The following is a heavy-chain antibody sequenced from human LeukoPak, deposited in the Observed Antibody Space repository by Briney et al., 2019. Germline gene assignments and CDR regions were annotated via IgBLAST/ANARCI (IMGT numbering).Heavy chain of an antibody. V-gene: IGHV3-21*01. CDR1: GFTFSSYS. CDR2: ISTSSSFI. Sequence: GGSLRLSCAASGFTFSSYSMSWVRQAPGTGLEWVSSISTSSSFIYYADSVKGRFTISRDNSENTLYVQMNSLRAEDTAVYYCARDGVKGFGMDVWGQGTTVTVSS. J-gene: IGHJ6*02. CDR3: ARDGVKGFGMDV.